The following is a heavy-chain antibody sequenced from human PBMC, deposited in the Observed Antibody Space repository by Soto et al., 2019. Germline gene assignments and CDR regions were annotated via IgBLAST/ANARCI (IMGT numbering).Heavy chain of an antibody. CDR1: GYPFTGYY. Sequence: ASVKVSCKASGYPFTGYYMHWVRRAPGQGLQWMGWINPNSGATTYAQEFQGRVTMTRDTSITTAYVELRRLRSDDTAIYYCARGGLTPDALGDSFEFWGQGTVVTVSS. V-gene: IGHV1-2*02. CDR2: INPNSGAT. J-gene: IGHJ3*01. CDR3: ARGGLTPDALGDSFEF. D-gene: IGHD2-2*01.